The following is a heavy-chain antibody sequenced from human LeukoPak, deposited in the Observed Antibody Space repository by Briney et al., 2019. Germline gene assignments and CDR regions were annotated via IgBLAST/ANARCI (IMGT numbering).Heavy chain of an antibody. CDR2: IYYSGST. J-gene: IGHJ4*02. Sequence: SETLSLTCTVSGGSLSSHYWSWIRQPPGKGLEWLGYIYYSGSTNYNPSLKSRVTISVDTSKNQFSLKLSSVTAADTGVYYGAGHGRGVRGYSWYDLYYWGQGSLVSDSS. D-gene: IGHD5-12*01. CDR3: AGHGRGVRGYSWYDLYY. V-gene: IGHV4-59*11. CDR1: GGSLSSHY.